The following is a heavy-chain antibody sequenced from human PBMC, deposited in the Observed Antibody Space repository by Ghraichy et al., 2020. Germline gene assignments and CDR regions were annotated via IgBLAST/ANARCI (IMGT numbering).Heavy chain of an antibody. D-gene: IGHD3-9*01. Sequence: SETLSLTCAVSGCSISSIGYSWSWIRQPPGKGLEWIAYYSGSTYYNPRLQSRVTISVDRSKNRFSLQLSSVTAADTAVYFCARVILAASFDAGPYDYWGQGILVTVSS. CDR2: YSGST. J-gene: IGHJ4*02. V-gene: IGHV4-30-4*07. CDR1: GCSISSIGYS. CDR3: ARVILAASFDAGPYDY.